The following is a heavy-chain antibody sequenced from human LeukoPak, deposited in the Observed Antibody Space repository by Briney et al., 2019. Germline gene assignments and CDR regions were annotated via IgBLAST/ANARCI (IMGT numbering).Heavy chain of an antibody. CDR1: GYTFTGYH. CDR3: ARDLTGDLYTFFDY. CDR2: IQSDSGDT. D-gene: IGHD3-16*02. V-gene: IGHV1-2*02. Sequence: GASVKVSCKTTGYTFTGYHLHWVRQAPGQGLEWMAWIQSDSGDTNYAQKFQGRVTVTRDKFTRTSYIEVDRLSSDDTAVYYCARDLTGDLYTFFDYWGQGTLVTGSS. J-gene: IGHJ4*02.